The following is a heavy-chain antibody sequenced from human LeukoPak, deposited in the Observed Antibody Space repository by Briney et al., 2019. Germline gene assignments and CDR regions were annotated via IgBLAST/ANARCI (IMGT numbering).Heavy chain of an antibody. V-gene: IGHV3-66*02. CDR2: LYSGGTT. Sequence: GGSLRLSCAASGFTFSSYWMSWVRQAPGKGLEWVSVLYSGGTTYYSDSVKGRFTISRDNSKNTLYLQMNSLRAEDTAVYYCARDIIPGGEVDAFDIWGQGTMVTVSS. CDR1: GFTFSSYW. CDR3: ARDIIPGGEVDAFDI. D-gene: IGHD3-16*01. J-gene: IGHJ3*02.